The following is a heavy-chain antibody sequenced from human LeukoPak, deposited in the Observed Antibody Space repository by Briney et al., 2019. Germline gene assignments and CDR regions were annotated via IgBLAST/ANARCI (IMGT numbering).Heavy chain of an antibody. Sequence: GGSLSLYCAASGFTVSINYMIWVRQAPGKGLEWVSLIYSGGNTHYADSVKGRFTISRDNSKNTLYLQMNSLRAEDTAVYYCASSPSVGSWGQGTLVTVSS. J-gene: IGHJ4*02. CDR2: IYSGGNT. CDR1: GFTVSINY. D-gene: IGHD5-12*01. V-gene: IGHV3-66*01. CDR3: ASSPSVGS.